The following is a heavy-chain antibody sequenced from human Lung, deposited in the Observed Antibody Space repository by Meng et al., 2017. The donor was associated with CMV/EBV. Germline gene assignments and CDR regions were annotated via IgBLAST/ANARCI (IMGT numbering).Heavy chain of an antibody. CDR1: GYTLIDSY. CDR2: INPKSGGT. Sequence: QVRLVQSGAEVKKPGASVKVSCKASGYTLIDSYMHWVRQAPGQGLEWVGWINPKSGGTHYAQSFQGRVTITRDTSINTVYVEISSLKSDDTAVYYCTSAPGDYWGQGTLVTVSS. D-gene: IGHD1-14*01. J-gene: IGHJ4*03. CDR3: TSAPGDY. V-gene: IGHV1-2*02.